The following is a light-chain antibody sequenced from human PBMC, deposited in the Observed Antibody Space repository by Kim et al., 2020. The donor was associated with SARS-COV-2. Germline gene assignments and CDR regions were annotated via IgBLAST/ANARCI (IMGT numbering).Light chain of an antibody. J-gene: IGLJ1*01. CDR1: GSDVGAHNH. CDR3: SSYTTSITYV. Sequence: QSALTQPASVSGSPGQSITMSCTGTGSDVGAHNHVSWYQQHPGKAPKLMIYDVNKRPSGVSNRFSGSKSGNTASLTISGLQADDEADYYCSSYTTSITYVFGTGTKVTVL. CDR2: DVN. V-gene: IGLV2-14*03.